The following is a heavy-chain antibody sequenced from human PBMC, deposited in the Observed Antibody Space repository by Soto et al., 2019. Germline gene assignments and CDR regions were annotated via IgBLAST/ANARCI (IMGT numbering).Heavy chain of an antibody. Sequence: QVQLQESGPALVKPSGTLSLACTVSGASTSSENWWSWVRQAPGKGLEWIGEIYHSGATHYSPALKSRVPISLDKSKNQFFLKLDSVTAADSAVYYCARDAGASRYYGMDVWGQGTKVTVS. CDR1: GASTSSENW. V-gene: IGHV4-4*02. J-gene: IGHJ6*02. CDR2: IYHSGAT. CDR3: ARDAGASRYYGMDV. D-gene: IGHD2-8*02.